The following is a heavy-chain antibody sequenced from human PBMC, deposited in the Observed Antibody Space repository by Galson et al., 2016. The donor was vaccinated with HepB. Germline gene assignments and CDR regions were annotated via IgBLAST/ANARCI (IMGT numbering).Heavy chain of an antibody. J-gene: IGHJ4*02. V-gene: IGHV4-4*02. CDR3: ARQYWGGPSDY. CDR2: IFHTGRV. D-gene: IGHD2/OR15-2a*01. CDR1: GVSISSSDW. Sequence: SETLSLTCAVSGVSISSSDWWSWVRQPPGQGLGWIGQIFHTGRVNYTPSLASRVTISIDTSNNHFSLRLTSVTAADTALYSCARQYWGGPSDYWGQGTLVIVSS.